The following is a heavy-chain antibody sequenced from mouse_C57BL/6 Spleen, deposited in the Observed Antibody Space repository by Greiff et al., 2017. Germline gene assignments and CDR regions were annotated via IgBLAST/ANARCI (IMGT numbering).Heavy chain of an antibody. D-gene: IGHD2-4*01. CDR1: GFTFSDYG. V-gene: IGHV5-17*01. CDR2: ISSGSSTI. CDR3: ARLESYDYDKAMDY. J-gene: IGHJ4*01. Sequence: EVHLVESGGGLVKPGGSLKLSCAASGFTFSDYGMHWVRQAPEKGLEWVAYISSGSSTIYYADTVKGRFTISRDNAKNTLFLQMTSLRSEDTAMYYCARLESYDYDKAMDYWGQGTSVTVSS.